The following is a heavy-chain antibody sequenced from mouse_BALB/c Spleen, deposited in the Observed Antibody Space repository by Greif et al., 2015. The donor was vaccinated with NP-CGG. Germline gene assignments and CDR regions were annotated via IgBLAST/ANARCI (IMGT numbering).Heavy chain of an antibody. Sequence: EVHLVESGGGLVQPGGSLKLSCAASGFTFSSYSMSWVRQTPDKRLELVATINSNGGSTYYPDSVKGRFTISRDNAKNTLYLQMSSLKSEDTAMYYCARGDDGYSWFAYWGQGTLVTVSA. CDR2: INSNGGST. J-gene: IGHJ3*01. CDR3: ARGDDGYSWFAY. CDR1: GFTFSSYS. D-gene: IGHD2-3*01. V-gene: IGHV5-6-3*01.